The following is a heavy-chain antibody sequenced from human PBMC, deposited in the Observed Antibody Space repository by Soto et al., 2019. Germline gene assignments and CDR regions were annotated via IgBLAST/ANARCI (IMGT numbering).Heavy chain of an antibody. CDR2: ISAYNGNT. CDR1: GYTFTSYG. J-gene: IGHJ6*02. Sequence: ASVKVSCKASGYTFTSYGISWVRQAPGQGLEWMGWISAYNGNTNYAQKLQGRVTMTTDTSTSTAYMELRSLRSDDTAVYYGARQGRGGYSWSDLYYYYCMDVWGQGTKVTVSS. CDR3: ARQGRGGYSWSDLYYYYCMDV. V-gene: IGHV1-18*01. D-gene: IGHD5-12*01.